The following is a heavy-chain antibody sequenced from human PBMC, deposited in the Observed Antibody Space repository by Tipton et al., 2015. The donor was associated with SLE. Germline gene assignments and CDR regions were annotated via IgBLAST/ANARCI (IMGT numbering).Heavy chain of an antibody. CDR3: AKDPTMVQGVIMGGEFDY. CDR1: GFTFDDYA. CDR2: ISWYSGNI. V-gene: IGHV3-9*01. D-gene: IGHD3-10*01. Sequence: RSLRLSCAASGFTFDDYAMHWVRQAPGKGLEWVSGISWYSGNIGYADSVKGRFTISRDNAKNSLYLQLNSLRAEDTALYYCAKDPTMVQGVIMGGEFDYWGQGTLVTVSS. J-gene: IGHJ4*02.